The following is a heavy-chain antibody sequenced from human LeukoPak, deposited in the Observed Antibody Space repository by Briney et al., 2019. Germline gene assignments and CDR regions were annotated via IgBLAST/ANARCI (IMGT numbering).Heavy chain of an antibody. CDR2: IIPIFGTA. J-gene: IGHJ6*03. D-gene: IGHD5-12*01. CDR3: ARGLGVATISPYYYYYMDV. CDR1: GGIFSSYA. Sequence: SVKVSCKASGGIFSSYAISWVRQAPGQGLEWMGGIIPIFGTANYAQKFQGRVTITTDESTSTAYMELSSLRSEDTAVYYCARGLGVATISPYYYYYMDVWGKGTTVTVSS. V-gene: IGHV1-69*05.